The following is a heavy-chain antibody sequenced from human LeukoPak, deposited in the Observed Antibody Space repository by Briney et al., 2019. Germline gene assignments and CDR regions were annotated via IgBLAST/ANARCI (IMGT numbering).Heavy chain of an antibody. V-gene: IGHV3-48*04. J-gene: IGHJ4*02. Sequence: GGSLRLSCAASEFTFNTYSMNWVRQAPGKGLEWVSYISSSSSTIYYADSVKGRFTISRDNVQNSLYLQMNSLRAEDTAVYYCARAGGSGRYPLDYWGQGTLVTVSS. CDR2: ISSSSSTI. D-gene: IGHD3-10*01. CDR1: EFTFNTYS. CDR3: ARAGGSGRYPLDY.